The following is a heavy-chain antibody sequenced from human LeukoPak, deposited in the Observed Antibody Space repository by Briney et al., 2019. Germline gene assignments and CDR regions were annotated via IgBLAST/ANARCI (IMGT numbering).Heavy chain of an antibody. Sequence: GGSLRLSCAASDFTFSTFWMSWVRQAPGKGLEWVANIKQDGSEKYYVDSVKGRFTISRDNAKNSLYLQMNSLRVEDTAIYYCVKVAKYYYGSETYYFFEHWGQGTPVTASS. V-gene: IGHV3-7*01. CDR3: VKVAKYYYGSETYYFFEH. J-gene: IGHJ4*02. CDR1: DFTFSTFW. D-gene: IGHD3-10*01. CDR2: IKQDGSEK.